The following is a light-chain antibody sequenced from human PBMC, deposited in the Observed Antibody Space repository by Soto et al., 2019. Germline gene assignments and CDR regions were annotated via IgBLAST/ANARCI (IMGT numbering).Light chain of an antibody. CDR2: EAS. J-gene: IGKJ4*01. CDR1: QSVSGDY. V-gene: IGKV3-20*01. Sequence: ILCLSKKDQAPLSSMAIQSVSGDYLAWYQQKPGQAPRLLIYEASNRATGIPDRFSGSGSGTDFTLTISILEPEHFAVYYCHQYGSAPFLTFGGGTKVAI. CDR3: HQYGSAPFLT.